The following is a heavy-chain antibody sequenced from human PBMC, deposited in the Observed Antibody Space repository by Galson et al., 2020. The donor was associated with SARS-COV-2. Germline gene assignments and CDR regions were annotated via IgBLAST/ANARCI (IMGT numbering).Heavy chain of an antibody. Sequence: GGSLRLSCAASGFTFSSYAISWVRQAPGKGLEWVSAISGSGGSTYYADSVKGRFTISRVNSKNTLYPQMNSLRAEDTAVYYCAKDPVAGTIFYYYYGMDVWGQGTTVTVSS. CDR3: AKDPVAGTIFYYYYGMDV. V-gene: IGHV3-23*01. D-gene: IGHD6-19*01. CDR2: ISGSGGST. CDR1: GFTFSSYA. J-gene: IGHJ6*02.